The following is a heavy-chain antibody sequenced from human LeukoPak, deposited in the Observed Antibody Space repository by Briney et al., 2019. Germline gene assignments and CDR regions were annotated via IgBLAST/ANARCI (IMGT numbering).Heavy chain of an antibody. V-gene: IGHV3-23*01. CDR2: TVGGGDGT. J-gene: IGHJ4*02. CDR3: AKLTTS. Sequence: PGGSLRLSCAASGFTFRDYYMTWIRQAPGKGLEWVAVTVGGGDGTYYADSVKGRFTISRDNSNNTLYLQMNSLRAEDTAVYYCAKLTTSWGQGTLVTVSS. CDR1: GFTFRDYY. D-gene: IGHD4-11*01.